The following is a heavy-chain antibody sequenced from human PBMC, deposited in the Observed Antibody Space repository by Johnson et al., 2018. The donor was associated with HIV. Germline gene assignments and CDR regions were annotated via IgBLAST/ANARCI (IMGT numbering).Heavy chain of an antibody. CDR2: ISYGGNNK. CDR3: AGGIVGAEEGAFDI. V-gene: IGHV3-30-3*01. Sequence: QVQLVESGGGVVQPGRSLRLSCAASGFTFSTCAMHWVRQAPGKGLEWVAVISYGGNNKYYADSVKGRFTISRDNSKNTLYLQMARLRAEDTAVYYCAGGIVGAEEGAFDIWGQGTLVTVSS. CDR1: GFTFSTCA. J-gene: IGHJ3*02. D-gene: IGHD1-26*01.